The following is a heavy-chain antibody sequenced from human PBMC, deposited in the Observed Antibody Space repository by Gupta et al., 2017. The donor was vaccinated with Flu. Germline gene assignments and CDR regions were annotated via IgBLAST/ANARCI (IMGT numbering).Heavy chain of an antibody. D-gene: IGHD3-10*01. J-gene: IGHJ4*02. Sequence: QVQLVQSGAEVKKPGASVKLSCRASGYTFTDYLIHWVREVPGQGLEWMGWINPNNDGRNFPQKFRGRVTMTRDTSSSTAFLEMNDLTSDDTALYYCARGPLLPPIPGGYWGQGTLITVSS. V-gene: IGHV1-2*02. CDR2: INPNNDGR. CDR1: GYTFTDYL. CDR3: ARGPLLPPIPGGY.